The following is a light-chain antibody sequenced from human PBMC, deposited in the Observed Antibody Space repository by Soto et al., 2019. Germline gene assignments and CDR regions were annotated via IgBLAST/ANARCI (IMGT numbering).Light chain of an antibody. CDR1: SGHSSYI. CDR3: ETWDSNTRV. V-gene: IGLV4-60*03. J-gene: IGLJ2*01. Sequence: QSVLTQSSSASASLGSSVKLTCTLSSGHSSYIIAWHQQQPGKAPRYLMKLEGSGSYNKGSGVPDRFSGSSSGADRYLTISNLPSEDEADYYCETWDSNTRVFGGGPKLTVL. CDR2: LEGSGSY.